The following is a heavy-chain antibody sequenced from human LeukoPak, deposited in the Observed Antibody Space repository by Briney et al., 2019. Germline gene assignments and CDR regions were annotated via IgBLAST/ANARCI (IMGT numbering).Heavy chain of an antibody. V-gene: IGHV4-59*01. CDR3: ARAGSGYSLDY. Sequence: SGTLSLTCTVSGASISSYYWSWIRQPPGKGLEWIGYLFYTGSANYSPSLKSRVTISVHASENQFSLKLSSVTAADTAVYYCARAGSGYSLDYWGRGTLVTVSA. D-gene: IGHD3-22*01. J-gene: IGHJ4*02. CDR2: LFYTGSA. CDR1: GASISSYY.